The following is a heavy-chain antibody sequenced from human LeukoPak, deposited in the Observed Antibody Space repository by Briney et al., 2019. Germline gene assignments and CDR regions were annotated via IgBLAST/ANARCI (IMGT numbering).Heavy chain of an antibody. V-gene: IGHV3-23*01. CDR3: AKLTSASGAYGVDV. CDR1: GFTFSNCG. D-gene: IGHD3-10*01. J-gene: IGHJ6*02. Sequence: PGGSLRLSCAASGFTFSNCGMGWVRQAPGKGLEWVSTISGSGGSKHYADSVEGRFTISRDNSKNTVYLQMNSLRAEDTAIYYCAKLTSASGAYGVDVWGQGTTVTVSS. CDR2: ISGSGGSK.